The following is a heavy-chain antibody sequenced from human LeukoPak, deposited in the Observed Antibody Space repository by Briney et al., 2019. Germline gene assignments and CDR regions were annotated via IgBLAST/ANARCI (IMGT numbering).Heavy chain of an antibody. D-gene: IGHD3-10*01. Sequence: SETLSLTCGVYGGSFSGYYWSWIRQPPGKGLEWIGEINHSGSTNYNPSLKSRVTISVDTSKNQFSLKLSSVTAADTAVYYCARHPEDKLWFGQTGFAFDIWGQGTMVTVSS. J-gene: IGHJ3*02. V-gene: IGHV4-34*01. CDR1: GGSFSGYY. CDR2: INHSGST. CDR3: ARHPEDKLWFGQTGFAFDI.